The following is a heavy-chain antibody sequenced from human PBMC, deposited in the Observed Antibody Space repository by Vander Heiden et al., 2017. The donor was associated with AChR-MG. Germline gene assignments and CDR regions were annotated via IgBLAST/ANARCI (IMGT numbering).Heavy chain of an antibody. CDR3: TRTQLSGSPDFDY. Sequence: EVQLVESGGGLVQPGGSLRLSCAPSGFTFSGSSMHWVRQASGKGLEWVGRIRSKTNSYATAYAASVKGRFTISRDDSKNTAYLQMNSLKTEDTAVYYCTRTQLSGSPDFDYWGQGTLVTVSS. J-gene: IGHJ4*02. D-gene: IGHD1-26*01. CDR2: IRSKTNSYAT. V-gene: IGHV3-73*01. CDR1: GFTFSGSS.